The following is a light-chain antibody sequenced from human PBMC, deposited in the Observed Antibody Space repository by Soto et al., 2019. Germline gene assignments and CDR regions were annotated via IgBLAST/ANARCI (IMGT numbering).Light chain of an antibody. V-gene: IGKV3-15*01. J-gene: IGKJ3*01. Sequence: EIVLTQSPATLSVSAGGTVTLSCRSSQTIRTNVAWYQQLPGQAPRLLVYGASTRATCVTARFSGSGSGIEFTLTIISLQSEDSAFYYCQQYFNWPLTWTFGPGT. CDR3: QQYFNWPLTWT. CDR2: GAS. CDR1: QTIRTN.